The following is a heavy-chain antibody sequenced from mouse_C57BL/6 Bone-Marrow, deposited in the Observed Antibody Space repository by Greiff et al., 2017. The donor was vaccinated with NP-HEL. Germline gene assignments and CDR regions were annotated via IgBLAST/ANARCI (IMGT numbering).Heavy chain of an antibody. V-gene: IGHV5-4*01. Sequence: DVQLVESGGGLVKPGGSLKLSCAASGFTFSSYAMSWVRQTPEKRLEWVATISDGGSYTYYPDNVKGRFTISRDNAKNNLYLQMSHLKSEDTAMYYCASITTVVANYFDYWGQGTTLTVSS. J-gene: IGHJ2*01. D-gene: IGHD1-1*01. CDR3: ASITTVVANYFDY. CDR1: GFTFSSYA. CDR2: ISDGGSYT.